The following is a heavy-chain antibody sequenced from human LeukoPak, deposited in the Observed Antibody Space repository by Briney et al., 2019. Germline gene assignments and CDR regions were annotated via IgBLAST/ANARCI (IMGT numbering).Heavy chain of an antibody. CDR3: TRGFDRYYYDSSAKGFWDY. CDR1: GYTFTSYA. CDR2: INTNTGNP. J-gene: IGHJ4*02. D-gene: IGHD3-22*01. Sequence: ASVKVSCKASGYTFTSYAMNWVRQAPGQGLEWMGWINTNTGNPTYAQGFTGRFVFSLDTSVSTAYLQISSLKAEDTAVYYCTRGFDRYYYDSSAKGFWDYWGQGTLVTVSS. V-gene: IGHV7-4-1*02.